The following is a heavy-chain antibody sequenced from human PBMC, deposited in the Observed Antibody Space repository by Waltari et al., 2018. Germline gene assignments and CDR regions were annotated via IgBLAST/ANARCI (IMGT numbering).Heavy chain of an antibody. CDR2: IYHRGST. Sequence: QVQLQESGPGLVKPSATLSLTCAVSGYSISSGYYWGWIRPPPGKGPEWIGSIYHRGSTYYNPSLKSRVTISVDTSKNQFSLKLSSVTAADTAVYYCASLLLGYCSGGSCYSASYYYYMDVWGKGTTVTVSS. J-gene: IGHJ6*03. CDR3: ASLLLGYCSGGSCYSASYYYYMDV. V-gene: IGHV4-38-2*01. CDR1: GYSISSGYY. D-gene: IGHD2-15*01.